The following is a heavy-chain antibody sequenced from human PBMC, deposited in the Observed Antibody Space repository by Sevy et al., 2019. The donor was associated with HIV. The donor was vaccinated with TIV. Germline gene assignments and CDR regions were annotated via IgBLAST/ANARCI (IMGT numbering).Heavy chain of an antibody. CDR3: AREALYYYDSERHYDDAFDM. CDR1: GFTCSSHY. D-gene: IGHD3-22*01. Sequence: GGSLRLSCAASGFTCSSHYMSWVRQAPGKGLEWVANIKQDGSDKFYVESVKGRFTIPRDKAKNSLYLQLSSLRAEDTAMYFCAREALYYYDSERHYDDAFDMWGPGTMVTVSS. V-gene: IGHV3-7*01. CDR2: IKQDGSDK. J-gene: IGHJ3*02.